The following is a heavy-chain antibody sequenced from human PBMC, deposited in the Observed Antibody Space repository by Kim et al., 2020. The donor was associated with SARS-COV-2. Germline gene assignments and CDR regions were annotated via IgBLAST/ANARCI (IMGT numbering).Heavy chain of an antibody. CDR3: AKDRTRRITIFGVVSPHDY. V-gene: IGHV3-23*01. J-gene: IGHJ4*02. Sequence: GRFTISRDNSKNTLYLQMNSLRAEDTAVYYCAKDRTRRITIFGVVSPHDYWGQGTLVTVSS. D-gene: IGHD3-3*01.